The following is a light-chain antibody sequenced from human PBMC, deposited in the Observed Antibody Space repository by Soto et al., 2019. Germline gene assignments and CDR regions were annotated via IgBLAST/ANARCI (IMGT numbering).Light chain of an antibody. CDR1: QSVSSSY. J-gene: IGKJ1*01. CDR3: QQYGSSRT. CDR2: GAS. Sequence: EIVLTQAPATLSLSPGERATLSCRASQSVSSSYLAWYQQKPGQAPRLLMYGASRRATGIPDRFSGSGSGKDFTITISRLAHEDFAVYYCQQYGSSRTFGQGTKVDIK. V-gene: IGKV3-20*01.